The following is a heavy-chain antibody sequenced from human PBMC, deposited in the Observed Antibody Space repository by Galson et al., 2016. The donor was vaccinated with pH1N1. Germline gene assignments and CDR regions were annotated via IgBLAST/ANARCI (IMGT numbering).Heavy chain of an antibody. V-gene: IGHV3-9*02. CDR2: ITWNSHVI. Sequence: SLRLSCAASGFTSDAFAMHWVRQVPGKGLEWVSVITWNSHVIDYADSVKGRFTISRDNARNSLYLQMNNLRPEDTAFYYCAKDHCSHGDTNCFYFDLWGRGTLVTVSS. CDR1: GFTSDAFA. D-gene: IGHD4-17*01. CDR3: AKDHCSHGDTNCFYFDL. J-gene: IGHJ2*01.